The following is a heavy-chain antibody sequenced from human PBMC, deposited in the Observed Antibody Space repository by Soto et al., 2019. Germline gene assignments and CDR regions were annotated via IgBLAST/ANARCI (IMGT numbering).Heavy chain of an antibody. CDR1: GFSLSTSGMC. CDR3: ARIRWERQAAYYYMDV. V-gene: IGHV2-70*11. D-gene: IGHD1-26*01. J-gene: IGHJ6*03. CDR2: IDWDDDK. Sequence: SGPTLVNPTQTLTLTCTFSGFSLSTSGMCVSWIRQPPGKALEWLARIDWDDDKYYSTSLKTRLTISKDTSKNQVVLTMTNMDPVDTATYYCARIRWERQAAYYYMDVWGKGTTVTVSS.